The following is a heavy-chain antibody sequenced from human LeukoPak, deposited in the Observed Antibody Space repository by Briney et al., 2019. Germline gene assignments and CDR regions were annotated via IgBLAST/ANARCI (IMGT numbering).Heavy chain of an antibody. V-gene: IGHV3-64D*09. D-gene: IGHD2-15*01. CDR2: ISDSGGST. CDR1: GFPFSSYA. CDR3: VRGYSFGPYGMDV. J-gene: IGHJ6*02. Sequence: GESLTLSCSASGFPFSSYAMHWVRQAPGKGLEYVSAISDSGGSTYYAASVKGRFTISRDNSKNTLYLQMSSLRAEDTAVYFCVRGYSFGPYGMDVWGQGTTVTVSS.